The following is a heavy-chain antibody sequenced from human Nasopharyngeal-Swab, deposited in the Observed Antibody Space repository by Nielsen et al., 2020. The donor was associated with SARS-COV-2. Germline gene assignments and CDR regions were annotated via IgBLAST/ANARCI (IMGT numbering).Heavy chain of an antibody. J-gene: IGHJ4*02. Sequence: GGSLRLSCVASGYSFRTYGVSWARQAPGKGLEWVSAISGSGDISGSGGGTYYADSVKGRFTISRDNSKNTLSLQMNSLRADDTAVYYCAKDLRGPYFFWGQGTLVTVSS. CDR2: ISGSGDISGSGGGT. CDR1: GYSFRTYG. D-gene: IGHD2/OR15-2a*01. CDR3: AKDLRGPYFF. V-gene: IGHV3-23*01.